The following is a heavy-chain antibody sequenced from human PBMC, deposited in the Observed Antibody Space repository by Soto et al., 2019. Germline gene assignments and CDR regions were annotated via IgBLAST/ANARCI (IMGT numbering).Heavy chain of an antibody. V-gene: IGHV4-39*01. Sequence: PSETLSLTCTVPGGSISSSSYYWGWIRQPPGKGLEWIGSIYYSGSTYYNPSLKSRVTISVDTSKNQFSLKLSSVTAADTAVYYCARPGYYDSSGDRDYWGQGTLVTVSS. CDR1: GGSISSSSYY. J-gene: IGHJ4*02. CDR3: ARPGYYDSSGDRDY. CDR2: IYYSGST. D-gene: IGHD3-22*01.